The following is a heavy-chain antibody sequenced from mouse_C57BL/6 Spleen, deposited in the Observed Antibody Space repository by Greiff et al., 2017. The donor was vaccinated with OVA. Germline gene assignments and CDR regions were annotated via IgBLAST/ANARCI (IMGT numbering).Heavy chain of an antibody. Sequence: VQLQQSGPELVKPGASVKIPCKASGYTFTDYNMDWVKQSHGKSLEWIGDINPNNGGTIYNQKFKGKATLTVDKSSSTAYMGLRSLTSEDTAVYYCARNYYGSSYRMYYYAMDYWGQGTSVTVSS. CDR2: INPNNGGT. CDR3: ARNYYGSSYRMYYYAMDY. D-gene: IGHD1-1*01. V-gene: IGHV1-18*01. J-gene: IGHJ4*01. CDR1: GYTFTDYN.